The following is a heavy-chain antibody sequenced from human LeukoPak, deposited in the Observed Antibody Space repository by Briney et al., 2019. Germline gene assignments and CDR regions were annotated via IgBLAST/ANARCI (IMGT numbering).Heavy chain of an antibody. CDR3: ARVDLVVAATYHAFDI. J-gene: IGHJ3*02. CDR1: GFTFSSYW. CDR2: INSDGSST. Sequence: PGGSLRLSYAASGFTFSSYWMHWVRQAPGKGLVWVSRINSDGSSTTYADSVKGRFTISRDNAKNTLYLQMNSLRAEDTAVYYCARVDLVVAATYHAFDIWGQGTMVTVSS. V-gene: IGHV3-74*01. D-gene: IGHD2-15*01.